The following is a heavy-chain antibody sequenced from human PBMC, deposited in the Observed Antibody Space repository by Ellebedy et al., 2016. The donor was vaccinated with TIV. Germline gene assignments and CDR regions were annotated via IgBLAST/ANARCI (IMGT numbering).Heavy chain of an antibody. D-gene: IGHD3-16*01. J-gene: IGHJ6*02. CDR2: ISSSSYI. V-gene: IGHV3-21*01. CDR1: GFTFSSYS. CDR3: ARDLGPWRDYYYYGMDV. Sequence: GGSLRLSXAASGFTFSSYSMNWVRQAPGKGLEWVSSISSSSYIYYADSVKGRFTISRDNAENSLYLRMNSLRAEDTAVYYCARDLGPWRDYYYYGMDVWGQGTTVTVSS.